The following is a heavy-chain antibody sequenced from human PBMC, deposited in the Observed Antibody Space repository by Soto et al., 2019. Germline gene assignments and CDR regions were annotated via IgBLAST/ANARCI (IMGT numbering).Heavy chain of an antibody. CDR3: ASPNRGTMVRGDYYMDV. D-gene: IGHD3-10*01. CDR2: IYSGGST. CDR1: GFTVSSNY. J-gene: IGHJ6*03. Sequence: GGSLRLSCAASGFTVSSNYMSWVRQAPGKGLEWVSVIYSGGSTYYADSVKGRFTISRDNSKNTLYLQMNSLRAEDTAVYYCASPNRGTMVRGDYYMDVWGKGTTVTVSS. V-gene: IGHV3-66*01.